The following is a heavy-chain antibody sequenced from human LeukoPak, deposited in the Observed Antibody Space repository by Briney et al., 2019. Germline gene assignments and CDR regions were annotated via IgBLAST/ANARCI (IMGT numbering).Heavy chain of an antibody. CDR1: GFTFTTHW. CDR3: AKYSSSWGDFDY. J-gene: IGHJ4*02. Sequence: GGSLRLSCAASGFTFTTHWMSWVRQAPGKGLEWVANIKQDGSDKKYVESVKGRFTISRDNAKNSLYLQMNSLRAEDTAVYYCAKYSSSWGDFDYWGQGTLVTVSS. CDR2: IKQDGSDK. V-gene: IGHV3-7*03. D-gene: IGHD6-13*01.